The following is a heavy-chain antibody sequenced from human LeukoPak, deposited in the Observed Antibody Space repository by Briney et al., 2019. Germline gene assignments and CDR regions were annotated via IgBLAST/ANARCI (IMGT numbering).Heavy chain of an antibody. CDR1: GFTFSSYW. D-gene: IGHD3-22*01. V-gene: IGHV3-7*01. CDR3: ARGSSGYYYSGGYYFDY. J-gene: IGHJ4*02. Sequence: GGSLRLSCAASGFTFSSYWMSWVRQAPGKGLEWVANIKQDGSEKYYVDSVKGRFTISRDNAKNSLYLQMNSLRAEDTAVYYCARGSSGYYYSGGYYFDYWGQGTLVTVSS. CDR2: IKQDGSEK.